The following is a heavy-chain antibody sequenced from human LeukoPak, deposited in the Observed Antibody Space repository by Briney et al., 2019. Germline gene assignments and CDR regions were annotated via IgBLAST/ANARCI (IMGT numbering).Heavy chain of an antibody. CDR1: GGSLSSYY. D-gene: IGHD6-13*01. Sequence: PSETLSLTCIVSGGSLSSYYWSWIRQPAGTALEWIGRIYTSGSTNYNPSLNSRVTMSVDTSKNQFSLKLSSVTAADTAVYYCARGVQRFTYSSSDAFDIWGQGTMVTVSS. CDR3: ARGVQRFTYSSSDAFDI. J-gene: IGHJ3*02. CDR2: IYTSGST. V-gene: IGHV4-4*07.